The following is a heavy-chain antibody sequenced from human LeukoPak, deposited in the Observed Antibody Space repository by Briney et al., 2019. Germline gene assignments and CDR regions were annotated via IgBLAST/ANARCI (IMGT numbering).Heavy chain of an antibody. J-gene: IGHJ6*03. D-gene: IGHD6-13*01. CDR3: ARAGIAAAAHDYYYYYMDV. CDR1: GYTFTSYG. CDR2: ISAYNGNT. V-gene: IGHV1-18*01. Sequence: ASVKVSCKASGYTFTSYGISWVRQAPGQELEWMGWISAYNGNTNYAQKLQGRVTMTTDTSTSTAYMELRSLRSDDTAVYYCARAGIAAAAHDYYYYYMDVWGKGTTVTVSS.